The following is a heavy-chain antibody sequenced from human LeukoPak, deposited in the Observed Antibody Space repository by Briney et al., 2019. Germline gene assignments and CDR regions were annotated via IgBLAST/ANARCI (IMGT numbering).Heavy chain of an antibody. J-gene: IGHJ4*02. Sequence: GGSLRLSCAASGFTFDDYAMHWVRQAPGKSLEWVSGISWNSGSIGYADPVKGRFTISRDNAKNSLYLQMNSLRAEDTALYYCAKDRGSSRILDYWGQGTLVTVSS. D-gene: IGHD6-13*01. V-gene: IGHV3-9*01. CDR3: AKDRGSSRILDY. CDR2: ISWNSGSI. CDR1: GFTFDDYA.